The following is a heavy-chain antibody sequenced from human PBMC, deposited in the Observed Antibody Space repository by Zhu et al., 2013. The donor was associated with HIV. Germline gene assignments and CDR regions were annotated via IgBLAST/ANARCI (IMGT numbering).Heavy chain of an antibody. D-gene: IGHD3-22*01. J-gene: IGHJ5*02. CDR3: AKDMHYDSSGYWVPWFDP. Sequence: VQLVESGGGLVQPGRSLRLSCAASGFTFDDYAMHWVRQAPGKGLEWVSGISWNSGSIGYADSVKGRFTISRDNAKNSLYLQMNSLRAEDTALYYCAKDMHYDSSGYWVPWFDPGAREPWSPSPQ. V-gene: IGHV3-9*01. CDR2: ISWNSGSI. CDR1: GFTFDDYA.